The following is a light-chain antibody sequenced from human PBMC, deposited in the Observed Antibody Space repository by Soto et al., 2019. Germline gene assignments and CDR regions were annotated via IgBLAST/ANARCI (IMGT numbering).Light chain of an antibody. CDR1: QDISNH. CDR3: QHYHSYPFT. Sequence: DIQMTQSPSSLSASVGDRVTITCRASQDISNHLAWFQQKPGKAPKSLIFGAPTLQSGVPSKFSGSGSGTDFTLTISSLQPEDFATYYCQHYHSYPFTFGPGTKVDVK. V-gene: IGKV1-16*02. J-gene: IGKJ3*01. CDR2: GAP.